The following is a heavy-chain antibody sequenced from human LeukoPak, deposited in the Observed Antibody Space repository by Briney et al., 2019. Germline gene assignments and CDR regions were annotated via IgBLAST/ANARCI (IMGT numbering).Heavy chain of an antibody. J-gene: IGHJ4*02. Sequence: EASVKVSCKASGYTFTSYDISWVRQAPGQGLAWMGWISEYNGNTNYAQKLQGRVTMTTDTSTSTAYMELRSLRSDDTAVYYCARQRGPGDNYFDYWGQGTLVTVSS. CDR1: GYTFTSYD. V-gene: IGHV1-18*01. CDR2: ISEYNGNT. CDR3: ARQRGPGDNYFDY. D-gene: IGHD7-27*01.